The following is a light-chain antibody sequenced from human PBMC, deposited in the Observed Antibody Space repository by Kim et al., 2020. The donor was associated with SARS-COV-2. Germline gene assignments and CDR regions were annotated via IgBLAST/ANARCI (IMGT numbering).Light chain of an antibody. Sequence: GSPGERATLSCRASQSVRSNLAWYQQKPGQAPRLLIYGASTRATGIPARFSGSGSGTEFTLSISSLQSEDFAVYYCQQYNSWPPYNFGLGTKLEI. V-gene: IGKV3-15*01. J-gene: IGKJ2*01. CDR3: QQYNSWPPYN. CDR1: QSVRSN. CDR2: GAS.